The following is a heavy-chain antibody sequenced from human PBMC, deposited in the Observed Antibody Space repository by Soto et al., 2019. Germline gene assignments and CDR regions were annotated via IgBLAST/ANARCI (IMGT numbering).Heavy chain of an antibody. J-gene: IGHJ6*02. CDR2: ISGCGGST. CDR1: GFTFSSYA. Sequence: EVQLLESGGGLVQPGGSLRLSCAASGFTFSSYAMSWVRQAPGKGLEWVSGISGCGGSTYYADSVKGRFTISRDNSKNTLYLQTNSLRAEDTAVYYCAKERGYNYGYDAMDVWGQGTTVTVSS. CDR3: AKERGYNYGYDAMDV. D-gene: IGHD5-18*01. V-gene: IGHV3-23*01.